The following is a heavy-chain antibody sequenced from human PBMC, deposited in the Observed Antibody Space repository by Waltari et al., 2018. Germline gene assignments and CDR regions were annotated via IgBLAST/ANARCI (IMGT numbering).Heavy chain of an antibody. V-gene: IGHV4-38-2*02. J-gene: IGHJ4*02. CDR3: ARSVVVVIGGFDY. Sequence: QVQLQESGPGLVKPSETLSLTCTVSGYSISSGYYWGWLRQPPGKGLEWIGSIYHSGSTYYNPSLKSRVTISVDTSKNQFSLKLSSVTAADTAVYYCARSVVVVIGGFDYWGQGTLVTVSS. CDR2: IYHSGST. CDR1: GYSISSGYY. D-gene: IGHD3-22*01.